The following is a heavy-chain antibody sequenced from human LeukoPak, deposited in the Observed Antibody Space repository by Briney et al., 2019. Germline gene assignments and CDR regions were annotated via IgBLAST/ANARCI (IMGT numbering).Heavy chain of an antibody. Sequence: PGGSLRLSCVVSGFTFSTHGFHWVRQAPGKGLEWVSVIWHDGGRKEYADSVRGRFTISRDNSNLYLQMNSLRAEDTAIHYCARDIGNSGFNLDYWGQGTPVTVSS. CDR1: GFTFSTHG. V-gene: IGHV3-33*01. CDR3: ARDIGNSGFNLDY. J-gene: IGHJ4*02. D-gene: IGHD5-12*01. CDR2: IWHDGGRK.